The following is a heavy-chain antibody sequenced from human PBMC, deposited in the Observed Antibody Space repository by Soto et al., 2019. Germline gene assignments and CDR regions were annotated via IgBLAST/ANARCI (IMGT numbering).Heavy chain of an antibody. D-gene: IGHD3-22*01. CDR2: IYYSGST. CDR3: ARVRYYDSSDPSLFDP. CDR1: GGSISSGDYY. J-gene: IGHJ5*02. Sequence: PSETLSLTCTVSGGSISSGDYYWSWIRQPPGKGLEWIGYIYYSGSTYYNPSLKSRVTISVDTSKNQFSLKLSSVTAADTAVYYCARVRYYDSSDPSLFDPWGQGTLVTAPQ. V-gene: IGHV4-30-4*01.